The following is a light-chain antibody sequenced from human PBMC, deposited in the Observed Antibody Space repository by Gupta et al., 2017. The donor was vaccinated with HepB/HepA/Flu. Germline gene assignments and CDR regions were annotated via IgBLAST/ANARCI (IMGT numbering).Light chain of an antibody. CDR3: SSYTAITRSVI. Sequence: QSALTQPASVSGFPGQSITMSCIGTSSDIGGYKYVSWYQQLPDKAPKLIIYDVSSRPSGFSIRFSGSKSADTASLTISGLQADDEADYYCSSYTAITRSVIFGGGTKLTVL. CDR1: SSDIGGYKY. V-gene: IGLV2-14*03. CDR2: DVS. J-gene: IGLJ2*01.